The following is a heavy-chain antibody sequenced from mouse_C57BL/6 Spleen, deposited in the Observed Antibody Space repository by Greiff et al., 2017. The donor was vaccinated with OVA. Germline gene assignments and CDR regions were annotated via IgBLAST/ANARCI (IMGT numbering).Heavy chain of an antibody. CDR2: IYPGSGST. J-gene: IGHJ1*03. CDR1: GYTFTSYW. V-gene: IGHV1-55*01. CDR3: ARGPHYYGSSPYWYFDV. Sequence: VQLQQPGAELVKPGASVKMSCKASGYTFTSYWITWVKQRPGQGLEWIGDIYPGSGSTNYNEKFKSKATLTVDTSSSTAYMQLSSLTSEDSAVYYCARGPHYYGSSPYWYFDVWGTGTTVTVSS. D-gene: IGHD1-1*01.